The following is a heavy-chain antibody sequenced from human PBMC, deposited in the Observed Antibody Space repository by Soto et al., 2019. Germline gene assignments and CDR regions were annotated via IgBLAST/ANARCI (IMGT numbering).Heavy chain of an antibody. V-gene: IGHV4-30-2*01. J-gene: IGHJ4*02. CDR3: ARVAHYRRFDY. D-gene: IGHD3-10*01. Sequence: SETLSLTCAVSGGSISSGGYSWSWIRQPPGKGLEWIGYIYHSGSTYYNPSLKSRVTISVDRSKNQFSLKLSSVTAADTAVYYCARVAHYRRFDYWGQGTLVTVSS. CDR1: GGSISSGGYS. CDR2: IYHSGST.